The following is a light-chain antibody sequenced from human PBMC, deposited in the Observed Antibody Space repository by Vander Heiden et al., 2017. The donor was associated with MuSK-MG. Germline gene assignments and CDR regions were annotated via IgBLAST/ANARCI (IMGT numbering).Light chain of an antibody. CDR2: VAS. CDR1: QGITNS. J-gene: IGKJ5*01. Sequence: DIQMTQSPSSLSASVGDRVTITCRASQGITNSVAWFQQKPGKAPKSLTYVASSLQSGVPSKFSGRASGTEFTLTISILHPEDFTTYYCQQYRSFPSTFGQGTQLEIK. CDR3: QQYRSFPST. V-gene: IGKV1-16*02.